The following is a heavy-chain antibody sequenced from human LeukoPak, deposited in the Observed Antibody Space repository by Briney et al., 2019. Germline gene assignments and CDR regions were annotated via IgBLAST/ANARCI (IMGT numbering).Heavy chain of an antibody. V-gene: IGHV4-59*01. CDR1: GGSISSYY. Sequence: NPSETLSLTCTVSGGSISSYYWSWIRQPPGKGLEWIGYIYYSGSTNYNPSLKSRVTISADTSKNQFSLKLSSVTAADTAVYYCARVVYSYGYYYYMDVWGKGTTVTVSS. CDR2: IYYSGST. D-gene: IGHD5-18*01. J-gene: IGHJ6*03. CDR3: ARVVYSYGYYYYMDV.